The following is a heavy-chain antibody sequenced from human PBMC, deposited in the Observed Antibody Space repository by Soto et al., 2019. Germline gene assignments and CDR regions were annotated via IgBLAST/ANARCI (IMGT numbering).Heavy chain of an antibody. J-gene: IGHJ4*02. D-gene: IGHD6-13*01. V-gene: IGHV3-9*01. CDR1: GFTFDDYA. CDR3: AKGRRAAAGPDFGY. CDR2: ISWNSGSI. Sequence: PGGSLRLSCAASGFTFDDYAMHWVRQAPGKGLEWVSGISWNSGSIGYADSVKGRFTISRDNAKNSLYLQMNSLRAEDTALYYCAKGRRAAAGPDFGYWGQGTLVTVSS.